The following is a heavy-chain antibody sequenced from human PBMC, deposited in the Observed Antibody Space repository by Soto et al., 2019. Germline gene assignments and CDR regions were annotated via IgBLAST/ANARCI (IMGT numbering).Heavy chain of an antibody. D-gene: IGHD6-19*01. CDR3: ANAFIAVVSY. CDR1: GFTFSSYA. CDR2: ISGSGGST. Sequence: GGSLRLSCAASGFTFSSYAMSWVRQAPGKGLEWVSVISGSGGSTYYADSVKGRFTISRDNSKNTLYLQMNSLRAEDTAVYYCANAFIAVVSYWGQGTLVTVSS. J-gene: IGHJ4*02. V-gene: IGHV3-23*01.